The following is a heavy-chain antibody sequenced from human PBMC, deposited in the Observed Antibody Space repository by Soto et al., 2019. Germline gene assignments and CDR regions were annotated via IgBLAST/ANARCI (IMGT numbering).Heavy chain of an antibody. Sequence: EVQLVESGGGLVQPGGSLRLSCAASGFTFSSYTMNWVRQAPGKGLEWVSYISLSGSYMYYAGSVKGRFTISRDNAKNSLSLQMNSLRAEDTAVYYCVRDHIWSFDYWGQGTPVTVSS. CDR3: VRDHIWSFDY. V-gene: IGHV3-48*01. D-gene: IGHD3-10*01. CDR1: GFTFSSYT. CDR2: ISLSGSYM. J-gene: IGHJ4*02.